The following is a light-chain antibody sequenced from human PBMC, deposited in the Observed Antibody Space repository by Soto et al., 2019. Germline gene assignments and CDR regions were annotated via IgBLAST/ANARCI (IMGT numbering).Light chain of an antibody. J-gene: IGLJ2*01. Sequence: QSALTQPRSVSGSPGQSVTISCTGTSSDVGGYNYVSWYQQHPGKALKLMIYDVSKRPSGVPDRFSGSKSGNTASLTISGLQAEDEADYYCCSYAGSYTLVFGGGTKVTVL. V-gene: IGLV2-11*01. CDR1: SSDVGGYNY. CDR2: DVS. CDR3: CSYAGSYTLV.